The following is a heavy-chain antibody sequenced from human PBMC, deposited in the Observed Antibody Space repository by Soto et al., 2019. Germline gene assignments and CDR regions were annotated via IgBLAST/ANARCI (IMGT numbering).Heavy chain of an antibody. Sequence: SETLSLTCTVSGGSISSGGYYWSWIRQHPGKGLEWIGYIYYSGSTYYNPSLKSRVTISIDTSKNQFSLKLSSVTAADTAVYYCARAGGSGISAFDIWGQGTMVTVSS. V-gene: IGHV4-31*03. CDR1: GGSISSGGYY. J-gene: IGHJ3*02. CDR2: IYYSGST. D-gene: IGHD2-15*01. CDR3: ARAGGSGISAFDI.